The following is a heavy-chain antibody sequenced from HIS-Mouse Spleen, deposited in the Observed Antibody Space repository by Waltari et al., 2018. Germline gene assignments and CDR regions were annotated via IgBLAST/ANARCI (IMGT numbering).Heavy chain of an antibody. CDR3: AREIPYSSSWYDWYFDL. V-gene: IGHV4-39*07. J-gene: IGHJ2*01. Sequence: QLQLQESGPGLVKPSETLSLTCTVSGGSSRSTSYYWGRPRQPPGKGREWIGSIHYSGGTYYNPSLKSRVTISVDTSKNHFSLKLSSVTAADTAVYYCAREIPYSSSWYDWYFDLWGRGTLVTVSS. D-gene: IGHD6-13*01. CDR2: IHYSGGT. CDR1: GGSSRSTSYY.